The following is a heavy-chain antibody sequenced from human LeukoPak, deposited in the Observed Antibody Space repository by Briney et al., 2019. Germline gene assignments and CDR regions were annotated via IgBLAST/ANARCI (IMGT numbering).Heavy chain of an antibody. D-gene: IGHD3-22*01. CDR3: ARDFHDSSGPPRNFQH. Sequence: ASVTVSFKASGYTFTIYYMHWVRQAPGQGLEWMGIINPSGGSTSYAQKFQGRITMTRDTSTSTVYMELSSLRSEDTAVYYCARDFHDSSGPPRNFQHWGQGTLVTVCS. CDR2: INPSGGST. J-gene: IGHJ1*01. V-gene: IGHV1-46*01. CDR1: GYTFTIYY.